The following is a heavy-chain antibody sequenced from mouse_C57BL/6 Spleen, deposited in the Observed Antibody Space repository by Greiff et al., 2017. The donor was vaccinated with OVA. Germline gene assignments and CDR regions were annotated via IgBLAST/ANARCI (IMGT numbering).Heavy chain of an antibody. D-gene: IGHD1-1*01. V-gene: IGHV1-50*01. Sequence: QVQLQQPGAELVKPGASVKLSCKASGYTFTSYWMQWVKQRPGQGLEWIGEIDPSDSYTNYNQKFKGKATLTVDTSSSTAYMQLSSLTSEDSAVYYCARLDYGSGFAYWGQGTLVTVSA. J-gene: IGHJ3*01. CDR2: IDPSDSYT. CDR3: ARLDYGSGFAY. CDR1: GYTFTSYW.